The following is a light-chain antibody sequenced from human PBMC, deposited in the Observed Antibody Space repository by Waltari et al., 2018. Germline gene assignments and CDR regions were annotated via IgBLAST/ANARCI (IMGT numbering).Light chain of an antibody. CDR2: GSS. CDR3: QHYNKWPPWA. V-gene: IGKV3-15*01. Sequence: EIVMTQSPATLSVSPGETATLSCRASQSVGSNLAWYQQKPGQAPRLLIYGSSTRATGIPARFSGSGSGTEFTLTITSMQSEDLAVYYCQHYNKWPPWAFGQGTKVEIK. J-gene: IGKJ1*01. CDR1: QSVGSN.